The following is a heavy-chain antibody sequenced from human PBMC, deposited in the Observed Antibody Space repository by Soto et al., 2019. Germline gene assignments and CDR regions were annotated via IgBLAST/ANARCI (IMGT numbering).Heavy chain of an antibody. Sequence: QVQLVESGGGVVQPGRSLRLSCAASGFTFSSYGMHWVRQAPGKGLGWVAVIWYDGSNKYYADSVKGRFTISRDNSKNTLYLQKTSLRAEDTAVYYCAREGCSGGSCYPIGEWGEGTLVTVSS. J-gene: IGHJ4*02. V-gene: IGHV3-33*01. CDR3: AREGCSGGSCYPIGE. CDR2: IWYDGSNK. CDR1: GFTFSSYG. D-gene: IGHD2-15*01.